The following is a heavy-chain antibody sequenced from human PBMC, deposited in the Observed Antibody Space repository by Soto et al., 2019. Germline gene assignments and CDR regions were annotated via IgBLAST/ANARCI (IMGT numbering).Heavy chain of an antibody. CDR2: IIPIFGTA. D-gene: IGHD1-26*01. V-gene: IGHV1-69*01. CDR3: ARDEPLVGATLYGMDV. J-gene: IGHJ6*02. Sequence: QVQLVQSGAEVKKPGSSVKVSCKASGGTFSSYAISWVRQAPGQGLEWMGGIIPIFGTANYAQKFQGRVTITADESTSTADMELSSLRSEDTAVYYCARDEPLVGATLYGMDVWGQGTTVTVSS. CDR1: GGTFSSYA.